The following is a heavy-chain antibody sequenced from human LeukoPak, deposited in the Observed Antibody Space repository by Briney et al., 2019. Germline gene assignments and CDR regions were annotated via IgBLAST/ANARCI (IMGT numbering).Heavy chain of an antibody. CDR3: ARDIEAAGLFLDY. J-gene: IGHJ4*01. D-gene: IGHD6-13*01. Sequence: GGSLRLSCAASGFTFSSFWMSWVRQAPGEGLEWVANMKYDGSEKYYVDSVKGRFTISRDNAKNSLCLQMNSLRAEETAVYYCARDIEAAGLFLDYWGQGTLVTV. CDR1: GFTFSSFW. V-gene: IGHV3-7*01. CDR2: MKYDGSEK.